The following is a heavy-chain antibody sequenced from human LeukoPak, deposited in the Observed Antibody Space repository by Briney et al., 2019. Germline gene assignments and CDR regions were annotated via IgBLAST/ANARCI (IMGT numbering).Heavy chain of an antibody. V-gene: IGHV4-4*02. Sequence: SGTLSLTCAVSGGSISSSNWWSWVRQPPGKGLEWIGEIYHSGSTNYNPSLKSRVTISLDTSKNQFSLKISSVTAADTAVYYCARGLRACSSTSCSIPDYWGQGTLVTVSS. CDR1: GGSISSSNW. D-gene: IGHD2-2*01. J-gene: IGHJ4*02. CDR2: IYHSGST. CDR3: ARGLRACSSTSCSIPDY.